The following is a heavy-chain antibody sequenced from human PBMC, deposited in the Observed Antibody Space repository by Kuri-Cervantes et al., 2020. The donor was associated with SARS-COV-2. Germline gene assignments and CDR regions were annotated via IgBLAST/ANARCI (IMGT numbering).Heavy chain of an antibody. CDR2: MNPNSGNT. CDR3: ARRRDVDY. J-gene: IGHJ4*02. V-gene: IGHV1-8*02. Sequence: ASVKVSCKASGYTFTSYDINWVRQATGQGLEWMGWMNPNSGNTGYAQKLQGRVTMTTDTSTSTAYMELRSLRSDDAAVYYCARRRDVDYWGQGTLVTVSS. CDR1: GYTFTSYD.